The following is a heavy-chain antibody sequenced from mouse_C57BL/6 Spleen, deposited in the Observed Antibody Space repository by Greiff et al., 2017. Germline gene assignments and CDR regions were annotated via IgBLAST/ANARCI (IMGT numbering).Heavy chain of an antibody. CDR1: GYTFTSYW. V-gene: IGHV1-50*01. Sequence: VQLQQSGAELVKPGASVKLSCKASGYTFTSYWMQWVKQRPGQGLEWIGEIDPSDSYTNYNQKFKGKATLTVDTSSSTAYMQLSSLTSEDSAVYYCARGILRDYWGQGTTLTVSS. J-gene: IGHJ2*01. D-gene: IGHD1-1*01. CDR2: IDPSDSYT. CDR3: ARGILRDY.